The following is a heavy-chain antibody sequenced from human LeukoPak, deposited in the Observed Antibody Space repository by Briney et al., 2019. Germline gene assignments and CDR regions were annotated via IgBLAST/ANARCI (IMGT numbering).Heavy chain of an antibody. Sequence: PSETLSLTCAVYGGSFSGYYWSWIRQPPGKGLEWIGEINHSGSTNYNPSLKSRVTISVDTSKNQFSLKLSSVTAADTAVYYCAKGASYYDYSDYDYWGQGTLVTVSS. CDR1: GGSFSGYY. CDR3: AKGASYYDYSDYDY. D-gene: IGHD3-22*01. V-gene: IGHV4-34*01. J-gene: IGHJ4*02. CDR2: INHSGST.